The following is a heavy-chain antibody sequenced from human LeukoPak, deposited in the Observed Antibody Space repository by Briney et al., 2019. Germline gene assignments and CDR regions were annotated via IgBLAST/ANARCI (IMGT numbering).Heavy chain of an antibody. V-gene: IGHV4-34*01. D-gene: IGHD2-21*02. CDR3: ARESDCGGDCYSDY. J-gene: IGHJ4*02. CDR2: INHSGST. CDR1: GGSFSGYY. Sequence: SETLSLTCAVYGGSFSGYYWSWIRQSPEKGLEWIGEINHSGSTNYNPSLKSRVTLSVDTSKNQFSLKLSSVTAADTAVYYCARESDCGGDCYSDYWGQGTLVTVSS.